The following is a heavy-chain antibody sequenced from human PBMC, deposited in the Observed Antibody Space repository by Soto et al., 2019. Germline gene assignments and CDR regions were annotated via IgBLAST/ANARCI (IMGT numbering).Heavy chain of an antibody. V-gene: IGHV4-4*02. Sequence: QVQLQESGPGLVKPSGTLSLTCAVSGDSISSDKWWSWVRQPPGKGLEWIGEIHHSGRTNYNPSLKVLVTILVEKSKNQVSLELSSMTAADTAVYYCARGCDWQFDYWCQGTLVTVSS. CDR2: IHHSGRT. J-gene: IGHJ4*02. CDR3: ARGCDWQFDY. CDR1: GDSISSDKW. D-gene: IGHD2-21*02.